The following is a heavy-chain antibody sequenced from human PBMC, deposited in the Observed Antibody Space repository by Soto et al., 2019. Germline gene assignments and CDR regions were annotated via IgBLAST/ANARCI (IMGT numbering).Heavy chain of an antibody. CDR1: GFTFSSYA. CDR2: ISGSGGST. Sequence: EVQLLESGGGLVQPGGSLRLSCAASGFTFSSYAMSWVRQAPGKGLEWVSAISGSGGSTYYADSVKGRFTISRDNSKNTLYLQMNSLRAEDTAVYYCAKDAGGIVKWLTPDVGYFDYWGQGTLVTVSS. D-gene: IGHD1-26*01. V-gene: IGHV3-23*01. CDR3: AKDAGGIVKWLTPDVGYFDY. J-gene: IGHJ4*02.